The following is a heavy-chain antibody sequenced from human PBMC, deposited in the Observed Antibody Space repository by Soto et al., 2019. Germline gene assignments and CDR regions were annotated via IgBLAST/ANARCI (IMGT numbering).Heavy chain of an antibody. CDR1: GFTFSSYS. J-gene: IGHJ3*02. Sequence: GGSLRLSCAASGFTFSSYSMNWVRQAPGKGLEWISYIAGSGTNIHYADSVKGRFTISRDNAKNSLYLQMNSLRDEDTAFYYCARDKDVAFAIWGQGTPVTVSS. CDR2: IAGSGTNI. CDR3: ARDKDVAFAI. V-gene: IGHV3-48*02.